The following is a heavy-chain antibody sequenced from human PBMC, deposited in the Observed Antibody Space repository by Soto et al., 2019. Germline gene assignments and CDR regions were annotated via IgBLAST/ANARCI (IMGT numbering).Heavy chain of an antibody. D-gene: IGHD3-22*01. CDR1: GVSISTADYY. Sequence: PSETLSLTCNVSGVSISTADYYWGWMRQPPGKGLEWIGYIYYRGSTYYNPSLESRVAISIDTSKNQFSLNLTPVTAADTAVYFCVSDYDSGGYIGYWGQGTLVTVSS. CDR3: VSDYDSGGYIGY. CDR2: IYYRGST. V-gene: IGHV4-30-4*01. J-gene: IGHJ4*02.